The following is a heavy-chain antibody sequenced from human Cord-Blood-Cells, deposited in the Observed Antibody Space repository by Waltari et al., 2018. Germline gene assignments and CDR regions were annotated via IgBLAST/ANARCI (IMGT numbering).Heavy chain of an antibody. Sequence: EVQLLASGGGLVQPVGSLRLSCAASGFTFSSYAMSCVRQAPGKGLEWVSAISGSGGSTYYADSVKGRFTISRDNSKNTLYLQMNSLRAEDVAVYYCAKDPLGYSYGYYFDYWGQGTLVTVSS. CDR2: ISGSGGST. CDR3: AKDPLGYSYGYYFDY. V-gene: IGHV3-23*01. D-gene: IGHD5-18*01. J-gene: IGHJ4*02. CDR1: GFTFSSYA.